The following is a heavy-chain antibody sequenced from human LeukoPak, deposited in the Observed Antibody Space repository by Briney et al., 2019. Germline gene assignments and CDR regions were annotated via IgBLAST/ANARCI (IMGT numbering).Heavy chain of an antibody. J-gene: IGHJ4*02. CDR1: SACVTSQH. Sequence: DTLFLTCAVSSACVTSQHWALIRQPAGKRLEWVGRVQFRGSSNYKPSLRGRVAISLDKSPVELSLTLNSVSAADTALYYCARDVSSRDDSGGYHFWGRGVLVTVSS. V-gene: IGHV4-4*07. D-gene: IGHD3-22*01. CDR2: VQFRGSS. CDR3: ARDVSSRDDSGGYHF.